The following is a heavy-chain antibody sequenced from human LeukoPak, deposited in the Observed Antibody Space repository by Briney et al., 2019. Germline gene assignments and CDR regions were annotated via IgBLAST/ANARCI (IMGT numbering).Heavy chain of an antibody. CDR2: ISHSGST. CDR1: GGSISGSTYY. Sequence: PSETLSLTCTVSGGSISGSTYYWGWIRQSPGKGLEWIGYISHSGSTYYNPSLKSRVTISVDRSKNQFSLKLSSVTAADTAVYYCARMTTVTSLDYWGQGTLVTVSS. V-gene: IGHV4-39*07. CDR3: ARMTTVTSLDY. J-gene: IGHJ4*02. D-gene: IGHD4-17*01.